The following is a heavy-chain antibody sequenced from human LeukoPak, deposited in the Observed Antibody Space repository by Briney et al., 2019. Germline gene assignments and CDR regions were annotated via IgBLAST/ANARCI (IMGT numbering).Heavy chain of an antibody. CDR3: ARDNPDYSPWDYYYYGMDV. D-gene: IGHD2-15*01. CDR1: GGTFSSYA. Sequence: SVKVSYKASGGTFSSYAISWVRQAPGQGLEWMGRIIPIFGIANYAQKFQGRVTITADKSTSTAYMELSSLRSEDTAVHYCARDNPDYSPWDYYYYGMDVWGQGTTVTVSS. V-gene: IGHV1-69*04. J-gene: IGHJ6*02. CDR2: IIPIFGIA.